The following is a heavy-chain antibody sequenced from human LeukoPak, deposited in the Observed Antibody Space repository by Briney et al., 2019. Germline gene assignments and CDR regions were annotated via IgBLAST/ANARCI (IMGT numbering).Heavy chain of an antibody. CDR1: GFTFSSYD. CDR2: IWYDGSNK. CDR3: ARDRGGDGINYYFDY. V-gene: IGHV3-33*01. Sequence: GGSLRLSCAASGFTFSSYDMHCVRQAPGKGLEWVAVIWYDGSNKYYADSVKGRFTISRDNSKNTLYLQVNSLRAEDTAVYYCARDRGGDGINYYFDYWGQGTLVTVSS. D-gene: IGHD5-24*01. J-gene: IGHJ4*02.